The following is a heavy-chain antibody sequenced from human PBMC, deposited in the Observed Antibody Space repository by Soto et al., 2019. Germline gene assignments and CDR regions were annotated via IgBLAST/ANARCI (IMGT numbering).Heavy chain of an antibody. CDR3: ARGRYNSGHYPKFFDY. Sequence: EVQLMESGGGLVQPGGSLRVSCAASGFEFSAYWMTWVRQAPGKGLEWVANIKKDGREKYYGDSVRGRFSVFRDNAQNAVFLQMNSLKGEDTAVYYCARGRYNSGHYPKFFDYWGQGTLVTVSS. CDR1: GFEFSAYW. CDR2: IKKDGREK. D-gene: IGHD5-12*01. J-gene: IGHJ4*02. V-gene: IGHV3-7*01.